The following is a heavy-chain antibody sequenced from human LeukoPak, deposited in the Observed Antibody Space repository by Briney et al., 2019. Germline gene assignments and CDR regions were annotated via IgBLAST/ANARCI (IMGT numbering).Heavy chain of an antibody. Sequence: PGRSLRLSCAASGFTFSSYAMHWVRQAPGKGLEWVAVISYDGSKYYADSEKGRFTISRDNSKNTLYLQMNSLRAEDTAVYYCARDRGTMIVVVTDNWFDPWGQGTLVTVSS. CDR2: ISYDGSK. CDR1: GFTFSSYA. D-gene: IGHD3-22*01. V-gene: IGHV3-30*01. CDR3: ARDRGTMIVVVTDNWFDP. J-gene: IGHJ5*02.